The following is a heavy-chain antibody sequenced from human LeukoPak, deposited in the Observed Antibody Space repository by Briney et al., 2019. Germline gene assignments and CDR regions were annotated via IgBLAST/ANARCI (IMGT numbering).Heavy chain of an antibody. D-gene: IGHD3-3*01. Sequence: PGGSLRLSCAASGFTFSSYAMSWVRQAPGKGLEWVSAISGSGGSTYYADSVKGRFTISRDNSKNTLYLQMNSLRAEDTAVYYXXXXXXXXFWSGYSSYWGQGTLVTVSS. CDR1: GFTFSSYA. J-gene: IGHJ4*02. V-gene: IGHV3-23*01. CDR3: XXXXXXXFWSGYSSY. CDR2: ISGSGGST.